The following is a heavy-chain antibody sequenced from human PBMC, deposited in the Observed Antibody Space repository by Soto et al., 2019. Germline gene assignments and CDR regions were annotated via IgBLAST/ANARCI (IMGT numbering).Heavy chain of an antibody. V-gene: IGHV3-15*07. CDR2: IKSNSDGGTI. CDR1: GFTFSDAY. J-gene: IGHJ4*02. D-gene: IGHD3-16*01. CDR3: TAPPGHLGSLAY. Sequence: EMKLVASGGGLVKPGESLRLSCAASGFTFSDAYMNWVRQAPGKGLEWLGRIKSNSDGGTIDSAAPVRGRLTISRDDSKNTLDPEMNRLPTEEPAVYYCTAPPGHLGSLAYWGQGTLVTVSS.